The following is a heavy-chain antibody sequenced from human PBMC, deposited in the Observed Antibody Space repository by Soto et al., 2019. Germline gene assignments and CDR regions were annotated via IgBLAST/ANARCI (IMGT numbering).Heavy chain of an antibody. D-gene: IGHD7-27*01. J-gene: IGHJ6*02. Sequence: SETLSLTCTVSGGSISSSSYYWGWIRQPPGKGLEWIGYIYYSGSPYYNPSLKSRVTISVDTSKNQFSLKLSSVTAADTAVYYCAVPAASVSGASGSYYSSCIDVWYQGTTITVSS. CDR1: GGSISSSSYY. CDR2: IYYSGSP. CDR3: AVPAASVSGASGSYYSSCIDV. V-gene: IGHV4-39*01.